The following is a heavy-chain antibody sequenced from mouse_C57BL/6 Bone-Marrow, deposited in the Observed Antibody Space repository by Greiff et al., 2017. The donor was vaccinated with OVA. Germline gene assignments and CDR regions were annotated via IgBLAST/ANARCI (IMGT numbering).Heavy chain of an antibody. Sequence: QVQLQQSGPELVKPGASVKISCKASGYAFSSSWMNWVKQRPGKGLEWIGRIYPGDGDTNYNGKFKGKATLTADKSSSTAYMQLSSLTSEDSAVYYCARGGWFYAMDYWGQGTSVTVSS. CDR3: ARGGWFYAMDY. CDR1: GYAFSSSW. D-gene: IGHD1-1*02. CDR2: IYPGDGDT. V-gene: IGHV1-82*01. J-gene: IGHJ4*01.